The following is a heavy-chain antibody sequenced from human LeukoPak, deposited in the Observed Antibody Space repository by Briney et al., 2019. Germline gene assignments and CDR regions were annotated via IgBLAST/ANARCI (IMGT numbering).Heavy chain of an antibody. CDR3: AKAGIHYYFDY. J-gene: IGHJ4*02. D-gene: IGHD3-10*01. Sequence: GGSLRLSCAASGFTFDDYAMHWVRQAPGKGLEWVSGISWNSGSIGYADSVKGRFTISRDNAKNSLYLQMNSLRAEDTALYYCAKAGIHYYFDYWGQGTLVTVSS. CDR1: GFTFDDYA. V-gene: IGHV3-9*01. CDR2: ISWNSGSI.